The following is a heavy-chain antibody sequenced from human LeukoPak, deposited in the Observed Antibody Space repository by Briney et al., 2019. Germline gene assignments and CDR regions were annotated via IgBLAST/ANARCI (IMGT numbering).Heavy chain of an antibody. CDR1: GGSISNSGYY. V-gene: IGHV4-61*05. D-gene: IGHD6-19*01. CDR3: ARYGGSGWVIDN. CDR2: IYYTGAT. Sequence: SETLSLTCTVSGGSISNSGYYWTWIRQPPGKGLEWIGYIYYTGATSYNPSLKSRVTISVDTSKNQFSLRLTSVTAADTAVYYCARYGGSGWVIDNWGQGTLVTVSS. J-gene: IGHJ4*02.